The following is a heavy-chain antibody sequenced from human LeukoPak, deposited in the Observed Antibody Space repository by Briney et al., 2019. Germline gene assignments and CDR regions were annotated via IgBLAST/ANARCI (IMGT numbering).Heavy chain of an antibody. V-gene: IGHV4-31*03. CDR2: IYYSGST. Sequence: PSETLARTSTVSGGSSSSSGYYWSWIGQHPGKGLEWIGYIYYSGSTYYNPSLKSRVTISVDTSKNQFSLKLSSVTAADTAVYYCARVLDGYNLDYWGQGTLVTVSS. J-gene: IGHJ4*02. CDR1: GGSSSSSGYY. CDR3: ARVLDGYNLDY. D-gene: IGHD5-24*01.